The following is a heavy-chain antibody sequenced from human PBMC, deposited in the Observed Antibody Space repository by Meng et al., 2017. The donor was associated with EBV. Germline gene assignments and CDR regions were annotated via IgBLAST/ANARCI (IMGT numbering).Heavy chain of an antibody. CDR2: FVPRVAGQ. J-gene: IGHJ4*02. Sequence: SAARGQVPGSLEGVCCKTSEAHSGSYADRWLRQVPIQGLEWLCGFVPRVAGQDYAQTITRREKISADESPRTNYMELRSLRSEAKAIFYCAWKPERGNISDYWGQGTLVTVSS. CDR3: AWKPERGNISDY. D-gene: IGHD1-1*01. V-gene: IGHV1-69*01. CDR1: EAHSGSYA.